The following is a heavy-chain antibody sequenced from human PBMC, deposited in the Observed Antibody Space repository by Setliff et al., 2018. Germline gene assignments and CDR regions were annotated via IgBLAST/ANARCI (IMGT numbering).Heavy chain of an antibody. CDR2: VNPNSGNT. J-gene: IGHJ4*02. Sequence: ASVKVSCKASGYTFTRYDINWMRQASGQGLEWMGWVNPNSGNTGSTQKFQGRVTMTRNTSTSTAYMELSRLTSEDTAAYFCARGWAALGIIGYWGQGTLVTVSS. CDR1: GYTFTRYD. V-gene: IGHV1-8*02. CDR3: ARGWAALGIIGY. D-gene: IGHD7-27*01.